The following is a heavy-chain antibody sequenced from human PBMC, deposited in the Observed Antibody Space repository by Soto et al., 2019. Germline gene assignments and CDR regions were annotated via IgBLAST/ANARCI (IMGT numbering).Heavy chain of an antibody. CDR3: ARESNLHVFDY. V-gene: IGHV4-30-4*01. CDR2: TKGEGSA. Sequence: SETLSLTCTVSGDSISSAVSYWSWVRQPPGKGLEWIGETKGEGSAFYNPSLKTRVAISLDTPKNQFSLKLSSMTAADTAVYYCARESNLHVFDYWGQGTLVTVSS. CDR1: GDSISSAVSY. J-gene: IGHJ4*02.